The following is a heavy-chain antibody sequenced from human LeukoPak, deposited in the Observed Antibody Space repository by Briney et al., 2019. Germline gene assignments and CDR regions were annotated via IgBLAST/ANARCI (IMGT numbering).Heavy chain of an antibody. CDR3: ARDPKIRWTSTYSSGLVDDY. V-gene: IGHV1-2*02. J-gene: IGHJ4*02. D-gene: IGHD6-19*01. CDR2: INPNSGGT. Sequence: ASVKVSCKASGYTFTGYYMHWVRQAPGQGLEWMGWINPNSGGTNYAQKFQGRVTMTRDTSISTAYMELSRLRSADTAVYYCARDPKIRWTSTYSSGLVDDYWGQGTLVTVSS. CDR1: GYTFTGYY.